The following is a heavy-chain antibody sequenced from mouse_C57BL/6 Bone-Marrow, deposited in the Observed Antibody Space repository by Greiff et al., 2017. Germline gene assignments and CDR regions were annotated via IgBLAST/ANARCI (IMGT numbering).Heavy chain of an antibody. CDR2: IDPSDSYT. V-gene: IGHV1-59*01. J-gene: IGHJ2*01. CDR3: ARRAIYYFDY. Sequence: QVQLQQPGAELVRPGTSVKLSCKASGYTFTSYWMHWVKQRPGQGLEWIGVIDPSDSYTNYNQKFKGKATLTVDTSSSTAYMQLSSLTSEDSAVYYCARRAIYYFDYCGQGTTRTGSS. D-gene: IGHD3-1*01. CDR1: GYTFTSYW.